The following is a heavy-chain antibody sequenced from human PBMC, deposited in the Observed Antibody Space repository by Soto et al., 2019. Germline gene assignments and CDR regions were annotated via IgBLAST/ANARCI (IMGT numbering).Heavy chain of an antibody. D-gene: IGHD3-22*01. Sequence: GESLKISCKGSGYSFTSYWIGWVRQMPGKGLEWMGIIYPGDSDTRYSPSFQGQVTISADKSISTAYLQWSSLKASDTAMYYCARLRITMIVVAPAGAFDIWGQGTMVTVSS. J-gene: IGHJ3*02. CDR3: ARLRITMIVVAPAGAFDI. CDR2: IYPGDSDT. CDR1: GYSFTSYW. V-gene: IGHV5-51*01.